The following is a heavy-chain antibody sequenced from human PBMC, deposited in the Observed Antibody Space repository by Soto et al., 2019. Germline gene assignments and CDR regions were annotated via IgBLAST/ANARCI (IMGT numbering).Heavy chain of an antibody. CDR3: AQGGSRPHPYNWFDP. D-gene: IGHD3-10*01. Sequence: QLQLQESGPGLVKPSETLSLTCTVSGGSISSSSYYWGWIRQPPGKGLEWIGSIYYSGGTYYNPSLKSRVTMSVDTSTNQFSLKLSSVTATDTAVYYCAQGGSRPHPYNWFDPWGQGTLVTVSS. CDR1: GGSISSSSYY. J-gene: IGHJ5*02. V-gene: IGHV4-39*01. CDR2: IYYSGGT.